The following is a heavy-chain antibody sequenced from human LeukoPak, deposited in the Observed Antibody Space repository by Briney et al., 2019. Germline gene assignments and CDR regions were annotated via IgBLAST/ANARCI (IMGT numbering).Heavy chain of an antibody. CDR2: IKQDGSEK. V-gene: IGHV3-7*01. D-gene: IGHD6-13*01. J-gene: IGHJ4*02. CDR3: AKDIGSSSQQSY. CDR1: GFTFSSYW. Sequence: PGGSLRLSCAASGFTFSSYWMSWVRQAPGKGLEWVANIKQDGSEKYYVDSVKGRFTISRDNSKNTLYLQMNSLRAEATAVYYCAKDIGSSSQQSYWGQGTLVTVSS.